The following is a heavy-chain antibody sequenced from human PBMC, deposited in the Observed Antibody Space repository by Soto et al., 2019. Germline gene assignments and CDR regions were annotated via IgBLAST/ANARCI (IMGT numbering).Heavy chain of an antibody. Sequence: SETLSLTCTVSCGSISSSSYYWGWIRQPPGKGLEWIGSIYYSGSTYYNPSLKSRVTISVDTSKNQFSLKLSSVTAADTAVYYCARQFSLYYDFWSGFDPWGQGTLVTVSS. D-gene: IGHD3-3*01. V-gene: IGHV4-39*01. CDR2: IYYSGST. CDR1: CGSISSSSYY. J-gene: IGHJ5*02. CDR3: ARQFSLYYDFWSGFDP.